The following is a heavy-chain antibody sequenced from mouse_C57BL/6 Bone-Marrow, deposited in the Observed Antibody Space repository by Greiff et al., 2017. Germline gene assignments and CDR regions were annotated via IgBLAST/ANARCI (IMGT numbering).Heavy chain of an antibody. CDR3: ARPDDYERLYYARDY. J-gene: IGHJ4*01. D-gene: IGHD2-4*01. CDR1: GFTFSDYG. CDR2: ISSGSSTI. Sequence: VTVVESGGGLVKPGGSLKLSCAASGFTFSDYGMHWVRQAPEKGLEWVAYISSGSSTIYYSDTVKGRFTISRDNAKNTLFLQMTSLRAEDSAMYYCARPDDYERLYYARDYWGQGTSVTVSA. V-gene: IGHV5-17*01.